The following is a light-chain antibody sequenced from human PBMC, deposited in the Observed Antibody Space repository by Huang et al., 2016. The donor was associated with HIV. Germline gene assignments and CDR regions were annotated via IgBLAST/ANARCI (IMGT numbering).Light chain of an antibody. Sequence: DIVMTQSPDSLAVSLGERATINCKSSQSVLYNSNNKNYLAGYQQKPGQPPKLLIYWASTRESGVPDRFSGSWSGKDFTLSISSLQTEDVAVYYCQQYYNTPRTFGQGTKVEIK. CDR2: WAS. J-gene: IGKJ1*01. CDR1: QSVLYNSNNKNY. CDR3: QQYYNTPRT. V-gene: IGKV4-1*01.